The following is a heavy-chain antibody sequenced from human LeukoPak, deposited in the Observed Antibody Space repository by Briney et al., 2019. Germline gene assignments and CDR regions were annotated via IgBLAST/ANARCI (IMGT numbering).Heavy chain of an antibody. Sequence: GGSLRLSCAASGFTFSTYWMYWVRQAPGKGLVWVSRIKSDGSTNYADSVKGRFTISRDNANNTLSLQMNSLRPEDTGVYYCARAPSEIGGYYPEYFRHWGQGTLVTVSS. V-gene: IGHV3-74*01. J-gene: IGHJ1*01. CDR2: IKSDGST. CDR1: GFTFSTYW. D-gene: IGHD3-22*01. CDR3: ARAPSEIGGYYPEYFRH.